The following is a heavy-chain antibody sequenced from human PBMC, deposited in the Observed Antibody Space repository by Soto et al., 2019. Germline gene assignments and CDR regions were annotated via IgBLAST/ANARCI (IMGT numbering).Heavy chain of an antibody. D-gene: IGHD3-10*01. V-gene: IGHV3-7*01. J-gene: IGHJ4*02. CDR3: ARDPVRGDDYNFDY. Sequence: EVQLVESGGGLVQPGGSLRLSCAASGFIFSTYWMTWVRQAPGQGLEWVANIKPDGSTKNYVDSVQGRFTISRDNAKNSLYLQMNSLSAEDTAVYYCARDPVRGDDYNFDYWGQGTLGTVSS. CDR1: GFIFSTYW. CDR2: IKPDGSTK.